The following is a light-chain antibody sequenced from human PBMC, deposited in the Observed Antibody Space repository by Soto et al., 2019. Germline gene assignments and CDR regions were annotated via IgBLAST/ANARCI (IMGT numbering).Light chain of an antibody. CDR3: QQRSNWPPIT. V-gene: IGKV3-11*01. Sequence: EIVMTQSPATLSVSPWERATLSCMASQSVSSYLAWYQQKPGQAPRLLIYDASNRATGIPARFSGSGSGTDFTLTISSLEPEDFAVYYCQQRSNWPPITFGQGTRWRL. CDR1: QSVSSY. J-gene: IGKJ5*01. CDR2: DAS.